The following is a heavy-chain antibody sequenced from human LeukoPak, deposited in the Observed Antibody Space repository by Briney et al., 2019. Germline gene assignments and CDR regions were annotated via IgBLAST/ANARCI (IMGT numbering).Heavy chain of an antibody. D-gene: IGHD1-26*01. CDR1: GFTLSTYW. V-gene: IGHV3-74*01. Sequence: PGGSLRLSCAASGFTLSTYWMHWVRQAPGKGLVWVSRINGDGTNTGYADSVKGRFTISKDNGKNTLYLQMNSLRSEDTAVYYCGREKSGSLSNWGQGTLVAVSS. J-gene: IGHJ4*02. CDR2: INGDGTNT. CDR3: GREKSGSLSN.